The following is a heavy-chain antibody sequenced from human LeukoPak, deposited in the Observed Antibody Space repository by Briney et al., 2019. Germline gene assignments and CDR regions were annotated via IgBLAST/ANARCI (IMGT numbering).Heavy chain of an antibody. CDR3: ARDSGYGPDY. D-gene: IGHD5-12*01. V-gene: IGHV3-23*01. CDR1: GFTFSSYA. J-gene: IGHJ4*02. CDR2: IGGNGGST. Sequence: PGGSLRLSCAASGFTFSSYAMSWVRQAPGKGLEWVSAIGGNGGSTYYADSVKGRFTISRDNSKNTLYLQMNSLRAEDTAVYYCARDSGYGPDYWGQGTLVTVSS.